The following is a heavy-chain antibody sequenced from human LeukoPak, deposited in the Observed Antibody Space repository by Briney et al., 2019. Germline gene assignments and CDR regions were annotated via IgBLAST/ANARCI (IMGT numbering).Heavy chain of an antibody. CDR1: GGSISSGDYY. D-gene: IGHD2-2*01. Sequence: SETLSLTCTVSGGSISSGDYYWSWIRQPPGRGLEWIGYIYYSGSTYYNPSLKSRVTISVDTSKNQFSLKLSSVTAADTAVYYCARTPLGSDIVVVPAADYWGRGTLVTVSS. CDR3: ARTPLGSDIVVVPAADY. J-gene: IGHJ4*02. V-gene: IGHV4-30-4*08. CDR2: IYYSGST.